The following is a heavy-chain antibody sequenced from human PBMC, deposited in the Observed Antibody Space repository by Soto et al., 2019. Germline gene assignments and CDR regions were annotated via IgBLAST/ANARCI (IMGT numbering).Heavy chain of an antibody. CDR1: GFTFSSYE. D-gene: IGHD7-27*01. J-gene: IGHJ3*02. CDR2: ISSSGSTI. Sequence: GGSLRLSCVASGFTFSSYEMNWVRQAPGKGLEWVSYISSSGSTIYYADSVKGRFTISRDNAKNSLYLQMNSLRAEDTAVYYCARVRATRNWGSDDAFDIWGQGTMVTVSS. V-gene: IGHV3-48*03. CDR3: ARVRATRNWGSDDAFDI.